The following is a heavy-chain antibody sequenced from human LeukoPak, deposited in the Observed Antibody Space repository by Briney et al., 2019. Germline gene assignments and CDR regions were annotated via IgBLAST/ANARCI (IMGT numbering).Heavy chain of an antibody. J-gene: IGHJ4*02. CDR3: ARLYSSGIYGRGLFDY. Sequence: PSETLSLTCTVSGGSLYSSSYYWGWIRQPPGRGLEWIGSIYYNGNSYDNPSLKSRVTISVDTSKNQFSLKLSPVTAADTAVYYCARLYSSGIYGRGLFDYWGQGTLVTVS. CDR1: GGSLYSSSYY. V-gene: IGHV4-39*01. CDR2: IYYNGNS. D-gene: IGHD1-26*01.